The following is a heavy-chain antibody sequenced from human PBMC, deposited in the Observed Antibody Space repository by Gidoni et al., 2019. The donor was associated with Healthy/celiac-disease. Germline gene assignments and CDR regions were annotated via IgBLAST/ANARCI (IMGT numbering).Heavy chain of an antibody. CDR2: ISYEGSNK. J-gene: IGHJ4*02. V-gene: IGHV3-30-3*01. Sequence: QVQLVESGGGVVQPGSSLRLSCSSSGSPFRCSSHPLVRQAPGQGLEWVAVISYEGSNKYYADSVKGRLTISRDNSKKALYLQRNSLRAEDTAGYYCAGERALPRECSGGSCGSGSFDYWGQGTLVTVSS. CDR3: AGERALPRECSGGSCGSGSFDY. D-gene: IGHD2-15*01. CDR1: GSPFRCSS.